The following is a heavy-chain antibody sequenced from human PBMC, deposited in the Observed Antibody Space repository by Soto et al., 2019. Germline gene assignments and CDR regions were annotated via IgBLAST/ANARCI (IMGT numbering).Heavy chain of an antibody. J-gene: IGHJ4*02. CDR1: GFTFSNCW. CDR3: ARDVI. Sequence: EVQLVESGGGLVQPGGSLRLSCAASGFTFSNCWMNWVRQAPGKGLEWVAGIKEDGSEKNYVDSVRVRFTISRDNAKNPLYLQMNSLIADYTAGYYCARDVIWGQGSLVTVSS. CDR2: IKEDGSEK. V-gene: IGHV3-7*05.